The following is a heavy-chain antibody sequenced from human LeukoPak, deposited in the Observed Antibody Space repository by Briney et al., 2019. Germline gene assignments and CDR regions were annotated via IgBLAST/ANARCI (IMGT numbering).Heavy chain of an antibody. CDR2: INLDSGDT. J-gene: IGHJ6*03. Sequence: GASVQVSCKASGFTFSGYYMHWVRQAPGQGLEWMGWINLDSGDTQYAQKFQDRVTLSRGTSITTAYMEMTTLRSDDTAVFYCARDYYYYMDVWGKGTTVIVSS. CDR1: GFTFSGYY. CDR3: ARDYYYYMDV. V-gene: IGHV1-2*02.